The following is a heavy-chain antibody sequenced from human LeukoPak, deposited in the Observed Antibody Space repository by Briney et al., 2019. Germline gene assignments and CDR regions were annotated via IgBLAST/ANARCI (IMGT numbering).Heavy chain of an antibody. Sequence: ASVKVSCKASGYIFTSYYMYRVRQAPGQGLEWMGVINPSAGSTTYAQRFQGRVTMTRDTSTSTVYMELSRLRSDDTAVYYCARDPHVDTAMVTLGYWGQGTLVTVSS. J-gene: IGHJ4*02. CDR1: GYIFTSYY. CDR3: ARDPHVDTAMVTLGY. CDR2: INPSAGST. V-gene: IGHV1-46*01. D-gene: IGHD5-18*01.